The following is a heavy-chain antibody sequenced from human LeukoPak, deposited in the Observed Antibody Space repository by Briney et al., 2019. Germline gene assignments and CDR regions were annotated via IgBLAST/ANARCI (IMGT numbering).Heavy chain of an antibody. CDR1: GGSFSGYY. CDR3: ARQKHGYCSGGSCYSDYFDY. CDR2: IYYSGST. Sequence: SETLSLTCAVYGGSFSGYYWGWIRQPPGKGLEWIGSIYYSGSTYYNPSLKSRVTISVDTSKNQFSLKLSSVTAADTAVYYCARQKHGYCSGGSCYSDYFDYWGQGTLVTVSS. V-gene: IGHV4-39*01. J-gene: IGHJ4*02. D-gene: IGHD2-15*01.